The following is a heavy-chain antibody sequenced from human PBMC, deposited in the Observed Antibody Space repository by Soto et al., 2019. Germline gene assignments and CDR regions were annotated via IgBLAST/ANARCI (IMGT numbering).Heavy chain of an antibody. V-gene: IGHV5-51*01. CDR1: GYSFTSYW. CDR2: IYPGDSDT. J-gene: IGHJ3*02. Sequence: ALKISCKGSGYSFTSYWIGWVRQMPGKGLEWMGIIYPGDSDTRYSPSFQGQVTISADKSISTAYLQWSSLKASDTAMYYCARERSTTMGAFDIWGQGTMVTVSS. D-gene: IGHD3-3*01. CDR3: ARERSTTMGAFDI.